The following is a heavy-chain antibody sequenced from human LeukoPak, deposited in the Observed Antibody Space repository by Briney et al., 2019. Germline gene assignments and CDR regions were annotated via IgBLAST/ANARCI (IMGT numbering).Heavy chain of an antibody. D-gene: IGHD3-22*01. Sequence: SETLSLTCTVSGGSISSGGYYWSWIRQHPGKGLEWIGYIYYSGSTYYNPSLKSRVTISVDTSKNRFSLKLSSVTAADTAVYYCARVGYYYDSSGSLNAFDIWGQGTMVTVSS. CDR1: GGSISSGGYY. CDR2: IYYSGST. V-gene: IGHV4-31*03. J-gene: IGHJ3*02. CDR3: ARVGYYYDSSGSLNAFDI.